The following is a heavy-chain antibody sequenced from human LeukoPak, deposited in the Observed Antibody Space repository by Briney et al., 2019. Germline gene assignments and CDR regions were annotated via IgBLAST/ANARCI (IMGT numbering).Heavy chain of an antibody. V-gene: IGHV1-46*01. CDR3: ANDSSGGSDAFDI. J-gene: IGHJ3*02. Sequence: ASVKVSCKASGYTFTSYCMHWVRQAPGQGLEWMGIINPSGGSTSYAQKFQGRVTMTRDMSTSTVYMELSSLRSEDTAVYYCANDSSGGSDAFDIWGQGTMVTVSS. D-gene: IGHD6-19*01. CDR1: GYTFTSYC. CDR2: INPSGGST.